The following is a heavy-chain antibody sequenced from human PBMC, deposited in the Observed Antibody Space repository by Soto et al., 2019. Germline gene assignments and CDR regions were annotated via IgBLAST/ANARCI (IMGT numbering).Heavy chain of an antibody. CDR2: INPITGDT. Sequence: AAVKVSCKASGYTFNNYYIHWVRQAPGQGLEWIGWINPITGDTTYAQKFQGRVTVTTDSSIETAYMELTSLRSDDTAVLYCGRDLIYDVLTGLYYYFGIDVWGQGTTVTVS. CDR1: GYTFNNYY. J-gene: IGHJ6*02. CDR3: GRDLIYDVLTGLYYYFGIDV. D-gene: IGHD3-9*01. V-gene: IGHV1-2*02.